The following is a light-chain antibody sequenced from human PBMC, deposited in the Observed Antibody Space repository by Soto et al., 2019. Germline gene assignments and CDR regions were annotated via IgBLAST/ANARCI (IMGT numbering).Light chain of an antibody. CDR3: QQSYNTPQYT. CDR2: AAS. Sequence: DIQMTQSPSSLSPSVGDRVTITCRASQTISSYLNWYQQKPGKAPKLLSYAASSLQSGVPSRFSGSASGIDFTLTSSSLQPEDFAIYYCQQSYNTPQYTFGQGTELEIK. CDR1: QTISSY. J-gene: IGKJ2*01. V-gene: IGKV1-39*01.